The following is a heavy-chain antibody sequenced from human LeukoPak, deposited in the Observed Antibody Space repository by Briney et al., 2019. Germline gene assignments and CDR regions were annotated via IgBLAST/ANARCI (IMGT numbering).Heavy chain of an antibody. J-gene: IGHJ6*02. D-gene: IGHD3-22*01. V-gene: IGHV4-39*07. Sequence: SETLSLTCTVSGGSIRSSYYYWGWIRQPPGKGLEWIGSIYDSGSTYYNPSLKSRVTISVDTSKNQFSLKLSSVTAADTAVYYCASGLYYYDSSGYYLPFGMDVWGQGTTVTVSS. CDR2: IYDSGST. CDR1: GGSIRSSYYY. CDR3: ASGLYYYDSSGYYLPFGMDV.